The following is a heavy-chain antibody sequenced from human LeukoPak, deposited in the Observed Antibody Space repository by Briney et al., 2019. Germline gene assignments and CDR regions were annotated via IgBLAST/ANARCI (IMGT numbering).Heavy chain of an antibody. J-gene: IGHJ5*02. CDR2: ISAYNGNT. D-gene: IGHD3-9*01. V-gene: IGHV1-18*01. Sequence: ASVKVSCKASGYTFTSYGISWVRQAPGQGLEWMGWISAYNGNTNYAQKLQGRVTMTTDTSTSTAYMELRSLRSDDTAVYYCARTELRYFDWLSLPNWFDPWGQGTLVTVSS. CDR1: GYTFTSYG. CDR3: ARTELRYFDWLSLPNWFDP.